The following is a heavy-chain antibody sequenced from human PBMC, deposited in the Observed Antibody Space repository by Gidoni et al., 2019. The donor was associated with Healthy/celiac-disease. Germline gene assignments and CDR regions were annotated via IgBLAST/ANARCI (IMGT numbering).Heavy chain of an antibody. D-gene: IGHD2-2*01. CDR2: IYHSGST. CDR1: GGSIRSSNW. Sequence: QVQLQESGPGLVKPSGTLSLTCAVSGGSIRSSNWWSWVRQPPGKGLEWIGEIYHSGSTNYNPSLKSRVTISVDKSKNQFSLKLSSVTAADTAVYYCARGIWCSSTSCYSWFDPWGQGTLVTVSS. V-gene: IGHV4-4*02. J-gene: IGHJ5*02. CDR3: ARGIWCSSTSCYSWFDP.